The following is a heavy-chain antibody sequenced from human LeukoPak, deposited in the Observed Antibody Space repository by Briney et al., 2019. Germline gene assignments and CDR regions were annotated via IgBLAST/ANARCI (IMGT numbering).Heavy chain of an antibody. CDR1: GFTFSSYS. D-gene: IGHD5-24*01. CDR2: IFHSGST. CDR3: ARRRDGYNEDFFDY. V-gene: IGHV4-39*01. J-gene: IGHJ4*02. Sequence: PGGSLRLSCAASGFTFSSYSMNWIRQPPGRGLEWIGSIFHSGSTYYNASLKSRVTISVDTSRNQFSLKLSSVTAADTAVYYCARRRDGYNEDFFDYWGQGTLVTVSS.